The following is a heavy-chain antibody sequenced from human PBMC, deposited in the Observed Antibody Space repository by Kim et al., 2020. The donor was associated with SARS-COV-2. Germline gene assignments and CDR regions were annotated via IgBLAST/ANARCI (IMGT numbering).Heavy chain of an antibody. Sequence: YYVDSVKGRFTISRDNAKNSLYLQMNSLRAEDTAVYYCARDYALRGVIDYWGQGTLVTVSS. CDR3: ARDYALRGVIDY. V-gene: IGHV3-7*01. J-gene: IGHJ4*02. D-gene: IGHD3-10*01.